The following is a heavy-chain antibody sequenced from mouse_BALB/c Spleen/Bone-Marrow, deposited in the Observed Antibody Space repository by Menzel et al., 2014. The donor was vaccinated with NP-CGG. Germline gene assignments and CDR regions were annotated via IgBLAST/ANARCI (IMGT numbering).Heavy chain of an antibody. D-gene: IGHD2-14*01. V-gene: IGHV1-15*01. CDR2: IDPETGGT. J-gene: IGHJ4*01. Sequence: QVQLQQSGAELVRPGASVTLSRKASGYTFTDYEMHWVKQTPVHGLEWIGAIDPETGGTAYNQKFKGKATLTADKSSSTAYMELRSLTSEDSAVYYCRAYYRYDGYAMDYWGQGTSVTVSS. CDR1: GYTFTDYE. CDR3: RAYYRYDGYAMDY.